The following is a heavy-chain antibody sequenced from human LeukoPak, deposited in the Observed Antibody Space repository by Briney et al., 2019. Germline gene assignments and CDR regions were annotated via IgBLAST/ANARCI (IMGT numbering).Heavy chain of an antibody. CDR3: ARDHRYTSSTRRRWFDP. V-gene: IGHV4-39*07. D-gene: IGHD6-13*01. CDR2: IYYSGTT. CDR1: GGHISSDSYS. J-gene: IGHJ5*02. Sequence: SETLSLTCTVSGGHISSDSYSWGWIRQPPGKGLERLGSIYYSGTTYYNPSLKSRVTISVDTSKNQFSLKLSSVTAADTAVYYCARDHRYTSSTRRRWFDPWGQGTLVTVSS.